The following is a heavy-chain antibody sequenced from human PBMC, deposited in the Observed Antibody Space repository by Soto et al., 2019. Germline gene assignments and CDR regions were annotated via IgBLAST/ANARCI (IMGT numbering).Heavy chain of an antibody. Sequence: GGSLRLSCAASGFTFSSYAMSWVRQAPGKGLEWVSAISGSGGSTYYADSVKGRFTISRDNSKNTLYLQMNSLRAEDTAVYYCAKNNRVRYCSSTSCPYNWFDPWGQGTLVTVSS. CDR3: AKNNRVRYCSSTSCPYNWFDP. V-gene: IGHV3-23*01. CDR2: ISGSGGST. CDR1: GFTFSSYA. J-gene: IGHJ5*02. D-gene: IGHD2-2*01.